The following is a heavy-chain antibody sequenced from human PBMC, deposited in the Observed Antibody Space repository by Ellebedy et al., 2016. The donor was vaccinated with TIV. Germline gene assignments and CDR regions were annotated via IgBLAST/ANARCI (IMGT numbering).Heavy chain of an antibody. D-gene: IGHD3-10*01. CDR2: MNPNSGST. CDR1: GYIFISYN. CDR3: ARWLRAPGPTYYYGSGGDY. V-gene: IGHV1-8*03. Sequence: AASVKVSCKASGYIFISYNINWVRQATGQGLEWMGWMNPNSGSTGYAQKFQGRVTITRNTSISTAYMELSSLRSEETAMYYCARWLRAPGPTYYYGSGGDYWGQGTLVTVSS. J-gene: IGHJ4*02.